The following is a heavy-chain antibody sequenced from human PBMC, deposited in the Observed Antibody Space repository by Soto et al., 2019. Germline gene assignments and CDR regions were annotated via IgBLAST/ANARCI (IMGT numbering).Heavy chain of an antibody. J-gene: IGHJ4*02. D-gene: IGHD3-22*01. Sequence: GASLKVSCKSSGYPFTSYYIHWVRQAPGQGLEWMGIINPSGGSTSYAQKFQGRVTMTRDTSTSTVYMELSNLRSEDTAVYYCARDYDRSGYPRYYFDYWGQGTLVTV. V-gene: IGHV1-46*01. CDR3: ARDYDRSGYPRYYFDY. CDR2: INPSGGST. CDR1: GYPFTSYY.